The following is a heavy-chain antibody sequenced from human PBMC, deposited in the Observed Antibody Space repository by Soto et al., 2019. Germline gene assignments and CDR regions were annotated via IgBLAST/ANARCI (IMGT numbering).Heavy chain of an antibody. V-gene: IGHV3-30*19. CDR2: ISYDGSNK. CDR3: ARVYDILTGRIGY. J-gene: IGHJ4*02. Sequence: GGSLRLSCAASGFTFSSYGMHWVRQAPGKGLEWVAVISYDGSNKYYADSVKGRFTISRDNSKNTLYLQMNSLRAEDTAVYYCARVYDILTGRIGYWGQGTLVTVSS. CDR1: GFTFSSYG. D-gene: IGHD3-9*01.